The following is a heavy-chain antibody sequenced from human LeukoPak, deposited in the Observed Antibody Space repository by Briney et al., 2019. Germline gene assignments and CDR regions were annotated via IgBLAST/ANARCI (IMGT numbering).Heavy chain of an antibody. V-gene: IGHV3-7*03. D-gene: IGHD5-24*01. Sequence: GGSLRLSCAASGFTFSNYWMSWVRQAPGKGLEWVANIKQDRSEKYYVDSVKGRFTISRDNAKNSLYLQMNSLRAEDTALYYCARCRDGYNFDYWGQGTLVTVSS. J-gene: IGHJ4*02. CDR3: ARCRDGYNFDY. CDR2: IKQDRSEK. CDR1: GFTFSNYW.